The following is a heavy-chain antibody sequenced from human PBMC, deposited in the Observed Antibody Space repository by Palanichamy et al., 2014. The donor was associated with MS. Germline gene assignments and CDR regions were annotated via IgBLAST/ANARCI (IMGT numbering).Heavy chain of an antibody. CDR3: ARRVRGNRSSSWYLIDY. CDR2: IDYSGTT. D-gene: IGHD6-13*01. CDR1: GGSISSSSYS. J-gene: IGHJ4*02. Sequence: QLQLQEWAQDCEAFETLSLTCTVSGGSISSSSYSWGWIRQPPGKGLEWIGSIDYSGTTHYNPALKSRVTISVDTSKNQFSLKLSSVTAADTAVYYCARRVRGNRSSSWYLIDYWGQGTLVTVAS. V-gene: IGHV4-39*01.